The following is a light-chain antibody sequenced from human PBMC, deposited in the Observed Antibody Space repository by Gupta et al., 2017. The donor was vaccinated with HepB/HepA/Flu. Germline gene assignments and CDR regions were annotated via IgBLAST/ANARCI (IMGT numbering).Light chain of an antibody. Sequence: QLVLTQSPPASASLGASVRLTRTLSSGHSDPAIAWHRQQPEQGHGNVMKLNSDGSHSKGDRVPDRFSGSRSGAARSLTISSLQAEDEADYYCQTWGTDMQLFGGGTKLTVL. CDR1: SGHSDPA. CDR2: LNSDGSH. CDR3: QTWGTDMQL. V-gene: IGLV4-69*01. J-gene: IGLJ2*01.